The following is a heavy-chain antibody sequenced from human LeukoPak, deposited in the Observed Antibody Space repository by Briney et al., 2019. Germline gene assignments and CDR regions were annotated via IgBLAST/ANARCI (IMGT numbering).Heavy chain of an antibody. J-gene: IGHJ4*02. CDR2: IYYRGST. CDR3: ARSSHYDSSGYYVGGGSNFDY. CDR1: GGSISSYY. Sequence: SETLSLTCTVSGGSISSYYWSWIRQPPGKGLEWIGYIYYRGSTYYNPSLKSRVTISVDTSKNQFSLKLSSVTAADTAVYYCARSSHYDSSGYYVGGGSNFDYWGQGTLVTVSS. D-gene: IGHD3-22*01. V-gene: IGHV4-59*06.